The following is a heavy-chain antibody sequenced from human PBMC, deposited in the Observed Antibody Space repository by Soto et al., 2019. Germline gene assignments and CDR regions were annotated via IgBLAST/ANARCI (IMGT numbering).Heavy chain of an antibody. CDR3: AREGNTMIVARF. CDR2: IIPIFGTA. CDR1: GGTFSSYA. D-gene: IGHD3-22*01. J-gene: IGHJ4*02. V-gene: IGHV1-69*13. Sequence: SVKVSCKASGGTFSSYAISWLRQAPGQGLEWMGGIIPIFGTANYAQKFQGRVTITADESTSTAYMELSSLRSEDTAVYYCAREGNTMIVARFWGQGTLVTVSS.